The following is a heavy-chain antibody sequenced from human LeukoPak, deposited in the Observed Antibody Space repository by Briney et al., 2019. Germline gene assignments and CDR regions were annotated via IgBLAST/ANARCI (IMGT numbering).Heavy chain of an antibody. V-gene: IGHV4-34*01. D-gene: IGHD6-13*01. CDR1: GGSYSGYY. CDR3: AREGYSSSWTYYYYYYMDV. Sequence: PSETLSLTCAVYGGSYSGYYWSWIRQPPGKGLEWIGEINHSGSTNYNPSLKSRVTISVDTSKNQFSLKLSSVTAADTAVYYCAREGYSSSWTYYYYYYMDVWGKGTTVTVSS. J-gene: IGHJ6*03. CDR2: INHSGST.